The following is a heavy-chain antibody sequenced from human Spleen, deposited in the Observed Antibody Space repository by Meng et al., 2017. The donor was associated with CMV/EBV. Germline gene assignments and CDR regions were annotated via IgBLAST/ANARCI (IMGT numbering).Heavy chain of an antibody. CDR1: GFTFSSYA. CDR2: ISGSGGST. V-gene: IGHV3-23*01. Sequence: GESLKISCAASGFTFSSYAMSWVRQAPGKGLEWVSAISGSGGSTYYADSVKGRITISRDNSKNTLYLQMNSLRAEDTAVYYCAKDLYEDIVVVVAAIPYYYYGMDVWGQGTTVTVSS. CDR3: AKDLYEDIVVVVAAIPYYYYGMDV. D-gene: IGHD2-15*01. J-gene: IGHJ6*02.